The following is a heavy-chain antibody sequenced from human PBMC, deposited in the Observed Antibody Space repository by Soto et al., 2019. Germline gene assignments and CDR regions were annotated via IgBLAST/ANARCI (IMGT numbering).Heavy chain of an antibody. J-gene: IGHJ4*02. D-gene: IGHD7-27*01. CDR3: AHSLIPNWGSRGAFDY. CDR1: GFSLSTSGVG. CDR2: IYWDDDK. V-gene: IGHV2-5*02. Sequence: QITLKESGPPLVKPTQTLTLTCTFSGFSLSTSGVGVGWIRQPPGEALEWLALIYWDDDKRYSPSLKSRLTITKDTSKNQVVLTMTNMDPVDTATYYCAHSLIPNWGSRGAFDYWGQGTLVTVSS.